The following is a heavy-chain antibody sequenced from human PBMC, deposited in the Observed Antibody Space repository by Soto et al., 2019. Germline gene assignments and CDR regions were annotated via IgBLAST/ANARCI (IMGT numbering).Heavy chain of an antibody. J-gene: IGHJ4*02. CDR1: GFTFSSYS. CDR3: ARGVEMATLRSHYFDY. CDR2: ISSSSSTI. Sequence: PGGSLRLSCAVSGFTFSSYSMNWVRQAPGKGLEWVSYISSSSSTIYHAESVKGRFTISRDNAKNSLYLQMNSLRDEDTAVYYCARGVEMATLRSHYFDYWGQGTLVTVSS. D-gene: IGHD5-12*01. V-gene: IGHV3-48*02.